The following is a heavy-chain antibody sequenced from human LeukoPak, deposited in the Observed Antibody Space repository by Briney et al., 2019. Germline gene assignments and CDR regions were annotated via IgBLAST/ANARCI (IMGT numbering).Heavy chain of an antibody. CDR3: ARERSSSWYDY. V-gene: IGHV4-4*07. CDR2: IYTSGST. J-gene: IGHJ4*02. Sequence: SETMSLTCTVSGGSIRSYYWSWLRQPAGKGLEWIGRIYTSGSTNYNPSLKSRVTMSVDTSKNQFSLKLSSVTAADTAVYYCARERSSSWYDYWGQGTLVTVSS. D-gene: IGHD6-13*01. CDR1: GGSIRSYY.